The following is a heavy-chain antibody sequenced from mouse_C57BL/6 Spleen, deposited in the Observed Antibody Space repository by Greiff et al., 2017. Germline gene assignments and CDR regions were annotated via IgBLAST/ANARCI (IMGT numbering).Heavy chain of an antibody. CDR2: INPSNGGT. CDR1: GYTFTSYW. D-gene: IGHD4-1*01. CDR3: ARSGWDSYYFDY. Sequence: QVQLQQSGTELVKPGASVKLSCKASGYTFTSYWMHWVKQRPGQGLEWIGNINPSNGGTNYNEKLKSKATLTVDKSSSTAYMQLSSLTSEDSAVYYCARSGWDSYYFDYWGQGTTLTVSS. V-gene: IGHV1-53*01. J-gene: IGHJ2*01.